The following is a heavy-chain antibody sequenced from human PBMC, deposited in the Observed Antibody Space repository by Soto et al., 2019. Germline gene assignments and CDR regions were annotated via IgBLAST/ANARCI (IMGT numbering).Heavy chain of an antibody. CDR2: ISGSADSS. J-gene: IGHJ4*02. CDR1: GFTFSSFG. V-gene: IGHV3-23*01. Sequence: GGSLRLSCTASGFTFSSFGMAWVRQAPGKGLEWVSAISGSADSSYYADSVKGRFTISRDNPKNTLYLQMDSLRAEDTGVYFCAKVSIGSFSEKHQFEHWGQGTQVTVS. D-gene: IGHD6-6*01. CDR3: AKVSIGSFSEKHQFEH.